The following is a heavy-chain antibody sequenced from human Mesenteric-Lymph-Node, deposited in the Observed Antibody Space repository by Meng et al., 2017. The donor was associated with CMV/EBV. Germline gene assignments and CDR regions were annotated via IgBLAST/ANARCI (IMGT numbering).Heavy chain of an antibody. V-gene: IGHV3-74*01. CDR3: ASDTQSYYYYGMDV. CDR1: GFTISRYW. J-gene: IGHJ6*02. Sequence: GESLKISCAASGFTISRYWMSWVRQVPGKGLVWVARTNGDGISTYYAGAAKGRFTISRDNAKNTLFLQMNSLRAEDTAVYYCASDTQSYYYYGMDVWGQGTTVTVSS. CDR2: TNGDGIST.